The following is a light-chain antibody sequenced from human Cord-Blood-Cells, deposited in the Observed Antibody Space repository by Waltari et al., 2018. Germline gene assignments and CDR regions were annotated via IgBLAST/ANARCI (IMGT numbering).Light chain of an antibody. CDR1: QSVLYSANNNNY. Sequence: DIVMTQSPDSLAVSLGERATINCKSSQSVLYSANNNNYLAWYQQKPGQPHKLLIYWASTRESGVPDRFSGSGSGTDFTLTISSLQAEDVAVYYCQQYYSTPLTFGGGTKVEIK. CDR3: QQYYSTPLT. J-gene: IGKJ4*01. V-gene: IGKV4-1*01. CDR2: WAS.